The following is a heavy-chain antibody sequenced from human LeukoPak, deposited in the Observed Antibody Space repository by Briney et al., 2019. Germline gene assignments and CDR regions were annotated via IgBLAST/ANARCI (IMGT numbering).Heavy chain of an antibody. D-gene: IGHD1-26*01. J-gene: IGHJ4*02. Sequence: SETLSLTCTVSGGSISSSSYYWGWIRQPPGKGLEWIGSIYYSGSTYYNPSLKSRVTISVDTSKNQFSLKLSSVTAADTAVYYCARDLVGATRGGFDYWGQGTLVTVPS. V-gene: IGHV4-39*07. CDR1: GGSISSSSYY. CDR2: IYYSGST. CDR3: ARDLVGATRGGFDY.